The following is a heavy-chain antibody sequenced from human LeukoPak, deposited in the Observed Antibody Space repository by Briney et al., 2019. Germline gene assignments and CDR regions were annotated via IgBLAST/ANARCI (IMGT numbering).Heavy chain of an antibody. J-gene: IGHJ4*02. V-gene: IGHV3-21*01. CDR1: GFPLGNYS. Sequence: SLGLWCAASGFPLGNYSMNWVRQAQGKGLEWVSSNSSSSSYIYYADSVKGRFTISRDNAKNSLYLQMNSLRAEDTAVYYCARQISGSIYWGQGTLVTVSS. D-gene: IGHD1-26*01. CDR3: ARQISGSIY. CDR2: NSSSSSYI.